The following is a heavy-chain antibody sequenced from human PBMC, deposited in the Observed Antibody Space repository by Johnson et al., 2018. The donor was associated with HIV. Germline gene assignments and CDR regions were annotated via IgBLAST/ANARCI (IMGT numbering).Heavy chain of an antibody. D-gene: IGHD4-23*01. CDR1: GCTFSRYD. CDR2: IASACDT. J-gene: IGHJ3*02. Sequence: VQLVESGGGLVQPGGSLRLSCAASGCTFSRYDMHWVRQGGGKGLEWVSGIASACDTSSPGCVKGRFTVPREEAKNSLYLQMNRLRTEDTALYYCARGGPNYGGNSGAFDIWGQGTMVTVSS. CDR3: ARGGPNYGGNSGAFDI. V-gene: IGHV3-13*01.